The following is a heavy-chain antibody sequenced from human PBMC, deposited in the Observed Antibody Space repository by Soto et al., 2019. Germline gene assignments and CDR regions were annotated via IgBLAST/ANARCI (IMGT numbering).Heavy chain of an antibody. V-gene: IGHV3-21*01. CDR2: ISSSSSYI. CDR1: GFTFSSYS. Sequence: PGGSLRLSCAASGFTFSSYSMNWVRQAPGKGLEWVSSISSSSSYIYYADSVKGRFTISRDNAKNSLYLQMNSLRAEDKAVYYCARDKNKVGYYGMDVWGQGTTVTVSS. D-gene: IGHD2-15*01. J-gene: IGHJ6*02. CDR3: ARDKNKVGYYGMDV.